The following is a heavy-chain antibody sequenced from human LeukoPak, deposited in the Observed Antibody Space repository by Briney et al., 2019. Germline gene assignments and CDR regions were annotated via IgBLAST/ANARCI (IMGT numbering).Heavy chain of an antibody. J-gene: IGHJ4*02. D-gene: IGHD2-15*01. CDR2: IKQDGSEK. Sequence: GGSLRLSCAASGFTFSSYWMSWVRQAPGKGLEWVANIKQDGSEKYYVDSVKGRFTISRDNAMNSLYLQMNSLRAEDTAVYYCARDFAGSGHLYYFDYWGQGTQVTVSS. V-gene: IGHV3-7*01. CDR1: GFTFSSYW. CDR3: ARDFAGSGHLYYFDY.